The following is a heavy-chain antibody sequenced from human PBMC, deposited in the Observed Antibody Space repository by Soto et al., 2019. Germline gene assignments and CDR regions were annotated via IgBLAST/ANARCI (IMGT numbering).Heavy chain of an antibody. D-gene: IGHD3-3*01. CDR1: GFTFSSYG. V-gene: IGHV3-30*18. CDR2: ISYDGSNK. Sequence: GGSLRLSCAASGFTFSSYGMHWVRQAPGKGLEWVAVISYDGSNKYYADSVKGRFTISRDNSKNTLYLQMNSLRAEDTAVYYCAKEPSGFWSGNVQRDYYFDYWGQGTLVTVSS. CDR3: AKEPSGFWSGNVQRDYYFDY. J-gene: IGHJ4*02.